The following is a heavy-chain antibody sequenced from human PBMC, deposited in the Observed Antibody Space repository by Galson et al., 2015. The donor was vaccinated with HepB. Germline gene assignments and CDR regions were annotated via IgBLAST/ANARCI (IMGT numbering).Heavy chain of an antibody. Sequence: SVKVSCKASGGTFSSYAISWVRQAPGQGLEWMGGIIPIFGTANYAQKFQGRVTITADESTSTAYMELSSLRSEDTAVYYCARKGAAAGIFYYYYGMDVWGQGTTVTVSS. D-gene: IGHD6-13*01. CDR2: IIPIFGTA. CDR1: GGTFSSYA. J-gene: IGHJ6*02. V-gene: IGHV1-69*13. CDR3: ARKGAAAGIFYYYYGMDV.